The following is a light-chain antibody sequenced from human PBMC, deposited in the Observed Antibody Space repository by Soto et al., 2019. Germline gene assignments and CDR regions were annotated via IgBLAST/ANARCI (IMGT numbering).Light chain of an antibody. CDR2: DAS. J-gene: IGKJ1*01. CDR1: QSVSSD. CDR3: QQYNNWPET. V-gene: IGKV3-15*01. Sequence: EIVLTHSPGTLSLSPCERATLSFSASQSVSSDFLAWYQRKPGQAPRLLIYDASTRATDIPARFSGSGSGTEFTLTISSLQPEDLAVYYCQQYNNWPETFGHGTKVDIK.